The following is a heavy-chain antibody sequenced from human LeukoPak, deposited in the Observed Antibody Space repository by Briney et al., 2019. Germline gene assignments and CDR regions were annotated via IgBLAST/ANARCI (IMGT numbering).Heavy chain of an antibody. D-gene: IGHD6-13*01. CDR2: IHSGGIT. CDR1: GFTVSNIY. CDR3: GRDRGIASTGGYGMDV. Sequence: GGSLRLSCAACGFTVSNIYMSWVRQAPGTGLEWVSIIHSGGITHYADSVKGRFTISRDNSKNTLYLQMNSLRAEDTAVYYCGRDRGIASTGGYGMDVWGQGTTVTVSS. J-gene: IGHJ6*02. V-gene: IGHV3-53*01.